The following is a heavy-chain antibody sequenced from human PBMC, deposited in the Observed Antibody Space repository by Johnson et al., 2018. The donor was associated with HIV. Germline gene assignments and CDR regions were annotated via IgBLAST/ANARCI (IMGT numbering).Heavy chain of an antibody. V-gene: IGHV3-48*01. Sequence: VQLVESGGGVVQPGRSLRLSCAASGFTFSSYAMHWIRQAPGKGLEWVSYISSSGSTIYYADSVKGRFTISRDNSKNTLYLQMNSLRTEETAVYYCAGESIGAFDIWGQGTMVTVSS. J-gene: IGHJ3*02. CDR2: ISSSGSTI. CDR1: GFTFSSYA. CDR3: AGESIGAFDI. D-gene: IGHD3-10*01.